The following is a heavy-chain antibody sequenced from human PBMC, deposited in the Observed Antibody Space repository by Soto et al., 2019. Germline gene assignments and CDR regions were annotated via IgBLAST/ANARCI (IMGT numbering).Heavy chain of an antibody. CDR3: ARPQIPIPATGKYSDS. D-gene: IGHD2-2*01. CDR1: GFTFSNYA. J-gene: IGHJ4*02. CDR2: LSHSGVIT. V-gene: IGHV3-23*01. Sequence: GRSLRLSCAASGFTFSNYAMNCVRQAPWKGLEWVSVLSHSGVITYYADSVKGRFTLSRDNAKNTLFLQMNSLRAEDTAVYYCARPQIPIPATGKYSDSWGQGTLVTVSS.